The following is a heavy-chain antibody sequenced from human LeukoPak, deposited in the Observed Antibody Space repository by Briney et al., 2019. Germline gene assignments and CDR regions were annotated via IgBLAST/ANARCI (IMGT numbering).Heavy chain of an antibody. D-gene: IGHD1-7*01. CDR3: ARELSGTTSYYFDY. V-gene: IGHV3-48*03. J-gene: IGHJ4*02. CDR2: ISTSGNTR. Sequence: PGGSLRLSCAASGCTFSSYEMNWVRQAPGKELEGVSYISTSGNTRYYADSVKGRFTISRDNAKNSLYLQMNSLRVEDTAVYYCARELSGTTSYYFDYWGQGTLVTVSS. CDR1: GCTFSSYE.